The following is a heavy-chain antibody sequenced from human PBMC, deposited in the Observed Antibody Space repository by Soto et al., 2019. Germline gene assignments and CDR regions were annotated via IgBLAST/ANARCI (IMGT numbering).Heavy chain of an antibody. V-gene: IGHV1-2*04. CDR2: IDPNSGAT. CDR1: GYTFTGYY. Sequence: ASVKVSCKAFGYTFTGYYIHWVRQAPGQGLEWMAYIDPNSGATKYAQKFQGLVTLTRDTSIRTAYMELTSLRSDDTAVYYCERGGATIFATLTWGQGTLVTVSS. J-gene: IGHJ5*02. CDR3: ERGGATIFATLT. D-gene: IGHD5-12*01.